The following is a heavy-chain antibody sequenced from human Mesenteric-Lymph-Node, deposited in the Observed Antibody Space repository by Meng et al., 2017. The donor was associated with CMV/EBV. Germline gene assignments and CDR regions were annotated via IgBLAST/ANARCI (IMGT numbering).Heavy chain of an antibody. V-gene: IGHV4-38-2*02. CDR3: ARSPNWNYEDY. CDR2: INHSGST. J-gene: IGHJ4*02. CDR1: GYSISSGYY. Sequence: SETLSLTCTVSGYSISSGYYWGWIRQPPGKGLEWIGEINHSGSTNYNPSLKSRITISVDTSKIQFSLKLSSVTAADTAVYYCARSPNWNYEDYWGQGTLVTVSS. D-gene: IGHD1-7*01.